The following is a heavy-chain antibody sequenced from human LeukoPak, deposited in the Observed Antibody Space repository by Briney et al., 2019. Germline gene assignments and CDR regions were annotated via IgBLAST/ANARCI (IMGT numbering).Heavy chain of an antibody. J-gene: IGHJ6*02. CDR1: GYTFTIYY. Sequence: ASVKVSCKASGYTFTIYYMHWVRQAPGQGLEWMGVINPSGGSTTYARKLQGRVTMTRDTSTSTVYMDLSSLRSEDTAVYYCARDRHDSYYGLDVWGQGTTVTVSS. CDR2: INPSGGST. CDR3: ARDRHDSYYGLDV. V-gene: IGHV1-46*04.